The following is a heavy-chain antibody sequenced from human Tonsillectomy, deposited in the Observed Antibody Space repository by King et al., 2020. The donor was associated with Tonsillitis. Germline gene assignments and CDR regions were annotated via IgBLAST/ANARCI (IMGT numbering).Heavy chain of an antibody. D-gene: IGHD2-15*01. CDR1: GGTFSSFA. Sequence: QLVQSGAEVKKPGSSVKVSCKASGGTFSSFAITWVRQAPGQGLEWMGGIIPIYGTANYAQRFQGRVTITADESTSTAYMELSSLRSEDTAVYYCARVPDCSGGSCDGGYDYWGQGTLVTVSS. V-gene: IGHV1-69*01. CDR2: IIPIYGTA. CDR3: ARVPDCSGGSCDGGYDY. J-gene: IGHJ4*02.